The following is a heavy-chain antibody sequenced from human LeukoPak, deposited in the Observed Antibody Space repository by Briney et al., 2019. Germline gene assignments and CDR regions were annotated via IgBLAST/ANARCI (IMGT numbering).Heavy chain of an antibody. V-gene: IGHV1-69*04. CDR3: ASGTMMAAAAAED. Sequence: SVKVSCKASGGTFSSYAISWVPQAPGQGLEWMGRIIPILGIANYAQKFQGRVTITAAKSTSTAYMELSSLRSEDTAVYYCASGTMMAAAAAEDWGQGTLVTVSS. CDR1: GGTFSSYA. CDR2: IIPILGIA. D-gene: IGHD6-13*01. J-gene: IGHJ4*02.